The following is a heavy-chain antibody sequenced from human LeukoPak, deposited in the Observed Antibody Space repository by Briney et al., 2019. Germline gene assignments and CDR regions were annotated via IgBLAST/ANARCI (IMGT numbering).Heavy chain of an antibody. V-gene: IGHV1-69*05. Sequence: SVKVSCKASGGTFSSYAISWVRQAPGQGLEWMGRIIPIFGTANYAQKLQGRVTMTTDTSTSTAYMELRSLRSDDTAVYYCAREVDIVVVPAANVPNYYFDYWGQGTLVTVSS. CDR3: AREVDIVVVPAANVPNYYFDY. CDR1: GGTFSSYA. CDR2: IIPIFGTA. J-gene: IGHJ4*02. D-gene: IGHD2-2*03.